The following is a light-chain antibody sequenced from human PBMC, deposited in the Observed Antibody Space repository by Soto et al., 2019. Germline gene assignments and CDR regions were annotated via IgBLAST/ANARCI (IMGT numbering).Light chain of an antibody. Sequence: QSLLTQPPSVSGAPGEMVTISCTGGSSNIGAGYDVHWYQQLPGTAPKLLIYGNSNRPSGVPDRFSGSKSGTSASLAITGLQAEDEADYYCQSYDSSLSGYVFGTGTKVTVL. CDR2: GNS. J-gene: IGLJ1*01. CDR3: QSYDSSLSGYV. V-gene: IGLV1-40*01. CDR1: SSNIGAGYD.